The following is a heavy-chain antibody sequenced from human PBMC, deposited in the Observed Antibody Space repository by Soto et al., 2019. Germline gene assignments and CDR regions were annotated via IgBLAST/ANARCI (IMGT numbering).Heavy chain of an antibody. J-gene: IGHJ4*02. CDR2: ISSNGGST. Sequence: EVQLVESGGGLVQPGGSLRLSCAASGFTFSSYAMHWVRQAPGKGLEYVSAISSNGGSTYYANSVKGRFTISRDNSKNTLYLQMGSLRAEDMAVYYCARDRSGWGLIPHKLLDYWGQGTLVTVSS. D-gene: IGHD3-3*01. V-gene: IGHV3-64*01. CDR3: ARDRSGWGLIPHKLLDY. CDR1: GFTFSSYA.